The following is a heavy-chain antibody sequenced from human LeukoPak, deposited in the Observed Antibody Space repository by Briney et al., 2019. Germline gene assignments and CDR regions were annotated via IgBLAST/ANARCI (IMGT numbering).Heavy chain of an antibody. V-gene: IGHV1-2*02. D-gene: IGHD6-13*01. J-gene: IGHJ4*02. Sequence: ASVKVSCKAAGYTFTGYYIHWVRQAPGQGLEWMGWINPNNGITNYAQKFQGRVTMTRDTSISTAYMELSRLRSDDTAVYFCARDRGIAAAGIASDFDYWGQGILVTVSS. CDR3: ARDRGIAAAGIASDFDY. CDR2: INPNNGIT. CDR1: GYTFTGYY.